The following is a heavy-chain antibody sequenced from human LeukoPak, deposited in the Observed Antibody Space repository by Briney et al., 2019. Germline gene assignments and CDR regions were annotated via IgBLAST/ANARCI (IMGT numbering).Heavy chain of an antibody. J-gene: IGHJ4*02. CDR1: GYTFTNYA. D-gene: IGHD6-19*01. CDR3: ARAVKYRSGPLTDLLPYYFDY. Sequence: GASVKVSCKASGYTFTNYAMHWVRQAPGQRLEWMEWINTGNGNTKYSQEFQGRVTITRDTSANTAYMELSSLRSEDMAVYYCARAVKYRSGPLTDLLPYYFDYWGQGTLVTVSS. V-gene: IGHV1-3*03. CDR2: INTGNGNT.